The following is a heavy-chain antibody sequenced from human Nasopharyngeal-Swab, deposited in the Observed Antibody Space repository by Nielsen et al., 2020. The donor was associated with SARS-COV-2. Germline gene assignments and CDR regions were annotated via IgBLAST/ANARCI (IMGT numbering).Heavy chain of an antibody. V-gene: IGHV5-10-1*01. CDR3: ARHSSSSTVNWFDP. CDR2: IDPSDSYT. Sequence: VRQMPGKGLEWMGRIDPSDSYTNYSPSFQGHVTISADKSISTAYLQWSSLKASDTAMYYCARHSSSSTVNWFDPWGQGTLVTVSS. J-gene: IGHJ5*02. D-gene: IGHD6-6*01.